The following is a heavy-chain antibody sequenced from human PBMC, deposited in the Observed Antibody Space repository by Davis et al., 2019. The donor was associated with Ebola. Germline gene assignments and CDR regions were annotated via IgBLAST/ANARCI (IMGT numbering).Heavy chain of an antibody. J-gene: IGHJ6*02. Sequence: GESLKISCAASGFTFSSYWMSWVRQAPGKGLEWVSSISSSSSYIYYADSVKGRFTISRDNAKNTLYLQMNSLRAEDTAVYYCARGNHYAMDVWGQGTTVTVSS. CDR2: ISSSSSYI. CDR1: GFTFSSYW. CDR3: ARGNHYAMDV. V-gene: IGHV3-21*01.